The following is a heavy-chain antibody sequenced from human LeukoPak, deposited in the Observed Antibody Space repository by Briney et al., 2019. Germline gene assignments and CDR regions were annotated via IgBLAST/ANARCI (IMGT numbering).Heavy chain of an antibody. CDR3: ARHRDAVILDF. D-gene: IGHD5-24*01. V-gene: IGHV4-39*01. Sequence: SETLSLTCTVSGASISNTLYYWGWVRQSPGKGLEWIGNIYAGGTAYYDPSLRSRTVMSVDTSNNQLSLWLSSVTAEDTAIYYCARHRDAVILDFWGQGALVTVSS. J-gene: IGHJ4*02. CDR2: IYAGGTA. CDR1: GASISNTLYY.